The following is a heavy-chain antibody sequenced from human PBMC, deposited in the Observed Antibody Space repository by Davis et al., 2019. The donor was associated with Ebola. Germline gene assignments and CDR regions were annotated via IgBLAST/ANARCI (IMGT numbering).Heavy chain of an antibody. CDR3: ARDHGYNRFDP. CDR1: GFTFSNFR. Sequence: GESLKISCAASGFTFSNFRMSWVRQVSGKGLEWVANIRQDGSEKNYVDSVKGRFTISRDNAKNSLYLQMKSLRTEDTALYYCARDHGYNRFDPWGQGTLVTVSS. CDR2: IRQDGSEK. J-gene: IGHJ5*02. V-gene: IGHV3-7*03.